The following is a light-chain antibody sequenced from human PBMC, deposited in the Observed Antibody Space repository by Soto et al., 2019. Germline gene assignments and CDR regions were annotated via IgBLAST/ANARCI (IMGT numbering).Light chain of an antibody. Sequence: DIVLTQSPAFLSLSPGDRATLSCRATESISIYLAWFQQKPGQAPRLLIYKGSKRAPGVPARFSGSGSETDFTLTIDSLEPEDSGVYYCRPRNNWPTFGPGTKVDIK. CDR1: ESISIY. V-gene: IGKV3-11*01. CDR3: RPRNNWPT. CDR2: KGS. J-gene: IGKJ3*01.